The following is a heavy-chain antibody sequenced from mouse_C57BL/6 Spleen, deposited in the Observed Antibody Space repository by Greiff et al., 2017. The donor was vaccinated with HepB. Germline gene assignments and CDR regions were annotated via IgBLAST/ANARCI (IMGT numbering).Heavy chain of an antibody. J-gene: IGHJ3*01. CDR3: ASSPDYYGSSYEAY. Sequence: EVKLVESGGGLVQPGGSLSLSCAASGFTFTDYYMSWVRQPPGKALEWLGLIRNKANGYTTEYSVSVKGRFTISRDNSEIILYLQMYALRAEDSATYYCASSPDYYGSSYEAYWGQGTLVTVSA. CDR2: IRNKANGYTT. D-gene: IGHD1-1*01. V-gene: IGHV7-3*01. CDR1: GFTFTDYY.